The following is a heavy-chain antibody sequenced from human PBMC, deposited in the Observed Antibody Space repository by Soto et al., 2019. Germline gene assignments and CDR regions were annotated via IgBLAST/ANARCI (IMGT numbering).Heavy chain of an antibody. V-gene: IGHV2-5*02. J-gene: IGHJ4*02. CDR2: IYWDDDK. Sequence: SGPTLVNPTQTLTLTCTLSGFSLSTSGVGVGWIRQPPGKALEWLALIYWDDDKRYSPSLKSRLTITKDTSKNQVVLTMTNMDPVDTATYYCALRNEPAAPIDYWGQGTLVTVSS. D-gene: IGHD2-2*01. CDR1: GFSLSTSGVG. CDR3: ALRNEPAAPIDY.